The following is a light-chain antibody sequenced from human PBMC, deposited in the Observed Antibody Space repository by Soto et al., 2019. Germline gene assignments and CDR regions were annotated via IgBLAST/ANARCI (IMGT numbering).Light chain of an antibody. J-gene: IGLJ2*01. CDR1: SSDVGAYNY. CDR3: STYINSITFVI. Sequence: QSVLTQPASVSGSPGQSITISCTGTSSDVGAYNYISWYQQHPGKAPKLMIYEVSNRPSGVSTRFSGSKSGNTASLTISGLKAEDEGDYYCSTYINSITFVIFGGGTKLTVL. V-gene: IGLV2-14*01. CDR2: EVS.